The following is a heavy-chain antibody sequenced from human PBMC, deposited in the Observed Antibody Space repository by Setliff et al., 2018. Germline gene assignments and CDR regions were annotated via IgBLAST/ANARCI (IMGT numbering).Heavy chain of an antibody. Sequence: SETLSLTCAVSGYSISSGYYWGWIRQPPGKGLEWIGSIDHSGSTHYNPSLKSRVTISVDTAKNQFSLKLRPVTAADTAVYYCAREHGYSYGQTYYYYGMDVWGQGTTVTVSS. CDR2: IDHSGST. CDR1: GYSISSGYY. CDR3: AREHGYSYGQTYYYYGMDV. J-gene: IGHJ6*02. V-gene: IGHV4-38-2*02. D-gene: IGHD5-18*01.